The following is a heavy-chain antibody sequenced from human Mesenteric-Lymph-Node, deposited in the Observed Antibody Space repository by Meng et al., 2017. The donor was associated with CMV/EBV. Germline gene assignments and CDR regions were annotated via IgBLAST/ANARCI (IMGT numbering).Heavy chain of an antibody. CDR1: GYTFTSYG. Sequence: ASVKVSCKASGYTFTSYGISWVRQAPGQGLEWMGWISAYNGNTNYAQKLQGRVTMTRNTSISTAYMELSSLRSEDTAVYYCARGIEMVYTWGQGTLVTVSS. V-gene: IGHV1-18*01. CDR2: ISAYNGNT. CDR3: ARGIEMVYT. J-gene: IGHJ5*02. D-gene: IGHD5-24*01.